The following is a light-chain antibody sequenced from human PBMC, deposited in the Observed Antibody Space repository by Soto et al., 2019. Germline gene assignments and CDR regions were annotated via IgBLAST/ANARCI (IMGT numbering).Light chain of an antibody. J-gene: IGLJ1*01. CDR2: EVN. V-gene: IGLV2-14*01. CDR3: QYYDSSLSRYV. CDR1: SSDIGAYDY. Sequence: QSVLTQPSSVSGSPGQSITISCTGTSSDIGAYDYVSWFQQHPGKAPKLMISEVNNRPSGVSNRFSGSKSGTSASLAITGLQAADEADYYCQYYDSSLSRYVFGTGSNITVL.